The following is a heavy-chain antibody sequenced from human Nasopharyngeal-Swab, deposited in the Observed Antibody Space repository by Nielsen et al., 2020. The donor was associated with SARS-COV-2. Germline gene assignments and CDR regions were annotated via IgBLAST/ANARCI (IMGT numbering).Heavy chain of an antibody. D-gene: IGHD2-2*01. Sequence: GESLKISCAASRFTFSSYAMSWVRQAPGKGLEWVSAISGSGGSTYYADSVKGRFTISIDNSKNTLYLQMNSLRDEDTAVYYCAKRPYCGSNSCYYYFDYWGQGTLVTVSS. J-gene: IGHJ4*02. V-gene: IGHV3-23*01. CDR3: AKRPYCGSNSCYYYFDY. CDR2: ISGSGGST. CDR1: RFTFSSYA.